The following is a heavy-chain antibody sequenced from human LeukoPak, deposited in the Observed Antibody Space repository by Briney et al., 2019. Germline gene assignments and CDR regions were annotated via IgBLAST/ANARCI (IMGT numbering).Heavy chain of an antibody. CDR2: ISGSGGSI. J-gene: IGHJ1*01. CDR3: AKDRGGWYRDEYFQH. Sequence: GGSLRLSCAASGFTFSSYAMSWVRQAPGKGLEWVSAISGSGGSIYYADSVKGRFTISRDNSKNTLYLQMNSLRAEDTAVYYCAKDRGGWYRDEYFQHWGQGTLVTVSS. D-gene: IGHD6-19*01. CDR1: GFTFSSYA. V-gene: IGHV3-23*01.